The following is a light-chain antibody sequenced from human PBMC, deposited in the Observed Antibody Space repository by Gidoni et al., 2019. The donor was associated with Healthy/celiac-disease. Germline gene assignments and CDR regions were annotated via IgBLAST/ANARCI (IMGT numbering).Light chain of an antibody. CDR2: AAS. V-gene: IGKV1-9*01. Sequence: DIQLTQSPSFLSASVGDRVTITCRASQGISSYLAWYQQKPGKAPKLLIYAASTLQSGVPSRFSGSGSGTEFTLTISSLQPEDFATYYCQQLNRLVTFGQGTKVEIK. CDR3: QQLNRLVT. CDR1: QGISSY. J-gene: IGKJ1*01.